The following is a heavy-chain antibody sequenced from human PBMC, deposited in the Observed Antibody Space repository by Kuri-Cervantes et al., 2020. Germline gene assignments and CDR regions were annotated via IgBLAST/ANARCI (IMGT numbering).Heavy chain of an antibody. V-gene: IGHV4-59*05. CDR1: GGSISNYY. CDR3: AGGSSYSSSWLPRQSLGSDY. J-gene: IGHJ4*02. CDR2: IYYSGST. D-gene: IGHD6-13*01. Sequence: SETLSLTCTVSGGSISNYYWSWIRQPPGKGLEWIGSIYYSGSTYYNPSLKSRVTISVDTSKNQFSLKLSSVTAADTAVYYCAGGSSYSSSWLPRQSLGSDYWGQGTLVTVSS.